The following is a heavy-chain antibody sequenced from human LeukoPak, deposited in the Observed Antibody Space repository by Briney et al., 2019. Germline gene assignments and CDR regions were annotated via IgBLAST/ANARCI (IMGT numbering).Heavy chain of an antibody. CDR2: ISYDGSNK. CDR1: GFTFSSYA. Sequence: GGSLRLSCAASGFTFSSYAMHWVRQAPGKGLEWVAVISYDGSNKYYADSVKGRFTISRDNSKNTLYLQMNSLRAEDTAVYYCARSTSYSSNWGQGTLVTVSS. CDR3: ARSTSYSSN. J-gene: IGHJ4*02. D-gene: IGHD6-19*01. V-gene: IGHV3-30-3*01.